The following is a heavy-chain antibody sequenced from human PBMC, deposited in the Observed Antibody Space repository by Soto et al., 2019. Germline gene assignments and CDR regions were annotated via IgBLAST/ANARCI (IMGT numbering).Heavy chain of an antibody. CDR2: ISAYNGNT. Sequence: ASVKVSCKASGYTFTSYGISWVRQAPGQGLEWMGWISAYNGNTNYAQKLQGRVTMTTDTSTSTAYMELRSLRSDDTAVYYCEREEGRGGRLTNHYYGMDVWGQGNTVMVSS. CDR1: GYTFTSYG. CDR3: EREEGRGGRLTNHYYGMDV. J-gene: IGHJ6*02. V-gene: IGHV1-18*01. D-gene: IGHD1-26*01.